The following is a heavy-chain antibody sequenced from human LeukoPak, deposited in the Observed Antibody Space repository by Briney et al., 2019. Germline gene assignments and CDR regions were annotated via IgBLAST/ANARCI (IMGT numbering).Heavy chain of an antibody. J-gene: IGHJ6*03. Sequence: SVTVSFKSSVGTFRTYSVTWVGQAPGQGLEWMGGIIPIFGTPNHPQKFQGRVKVTTDDAPGTAYIELSSLMSEDTAIYFCARVDRYHFYLDVWGKGTPVTVSS. V-gene: IGHV1-69*05. CDR2: IIPIFGTP. CDR1: VGTFRTYS. CDR3: ARVDRYHFYLDV.